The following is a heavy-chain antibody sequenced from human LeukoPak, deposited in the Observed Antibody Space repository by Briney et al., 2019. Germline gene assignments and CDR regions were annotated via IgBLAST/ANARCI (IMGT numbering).Heavy chain of an antibody. CDR1: GFTFRSYD. D-gene: IGHD4-17*01. V-gene: IGHV3-21*01. CDR2: ISSSSSYI. CDR3: AGINDYGDPTGAFDI. Sequence: GGSLRLSCAASGFTFRSYDMHWVRQAPGKGLEWVSSISSSSSYIHYADSVKGRFTISRDNAKNSLFLQMNSLRAEDTAVYYCAGINDYGDPTGAFDIWGQGTMVTVSS. J-gene: IGHJ3*02.